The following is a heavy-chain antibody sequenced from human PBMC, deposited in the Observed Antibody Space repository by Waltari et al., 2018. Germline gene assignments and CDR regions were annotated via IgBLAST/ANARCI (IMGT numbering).Heavy chain of an antibody. CDR3: AREGSLYSSTGGWIGP. Sequence: QVHLQESGPGLVKPSETLSLTCTVSNGSLNNHYWSWIRQPPGKRMEWIGWINQITGDTNYNPSLGSRVIISSDIAKNQFSLKLTSVTAADTAIYYCAREGSLYSSTGGWIGPWGQGMLVTVSS. D-gene: IGHD2-2*01. J-gene: IGHJ5*01. CDR1: NGSLNNHY. V-gene: IGHV4-59*11. CDR2: INQITGDT.